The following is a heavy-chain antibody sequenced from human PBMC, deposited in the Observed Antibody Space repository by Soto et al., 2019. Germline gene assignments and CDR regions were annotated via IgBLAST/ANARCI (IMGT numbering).Heavy chain of an antibody. CDR1: GGSISSSSYY. Sequence: QLQLQESGPGLVKPSETLSLTCTVSGGSISSSSYYWGWIRQPPGKGLEWIGSIYYSGSTYYNPSLKSRVTISVDTSKNQFSLKLSSVTAADTAVYYCARQPKRTWDSSGYHFDYWGQGTLVTVSS. V-gene: IGHV4-39*01. CDR2: IYYSGST. CDR3: ARQPKRTWDSSGYHFDY. D-gene: IGHD3-22*01. J-gene: IGHJ4*02.